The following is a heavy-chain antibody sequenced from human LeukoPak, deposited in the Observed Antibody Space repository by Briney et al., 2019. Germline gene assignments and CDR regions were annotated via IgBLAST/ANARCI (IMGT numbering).Heavy chain of an antibody. Sequence: GGSLRLSCAASGFTFSSYAMSWVRRAPGKGLEWVSAISGSGGSTYYADSVKGRFTISRDNSKNTLYLQMNSLRAEDTAVYYCAKGLQWELLRGAFDIWGQGTMVTVSS. CDR3: AKGLQWELLRGAFDI. CDR1: GFTFSSYA. V-gene: IGHV3-23*01. J-gene: IGHJ3*02. D-gene: IGHD1-26*01. CDR2: ISGSGGST.